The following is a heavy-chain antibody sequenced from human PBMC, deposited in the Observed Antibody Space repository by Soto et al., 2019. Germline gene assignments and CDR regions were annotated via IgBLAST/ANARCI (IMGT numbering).Heavy chain of an antibody. D-gene: IGHD2-2*01. CDR1: GDSTTSDGYY. J-gene: IGHJ6*03. CDR3: ARGFGVDVEVVPAAIESKGNYYYIDV. CDR2: IYYSGYT. V-gene: IGHV4-39*01. Sequence: SETLSLTCSVSGDSTTSDGYYWGWIRQPPGKGLEWLGSIYYSGYTYYNPSLKSRVTISVDRSRNQFSLKLSSVTAADTAVYYCARGFGVDVEVVPAAIESKGNYYYIDVWGKGTTVTVSS.